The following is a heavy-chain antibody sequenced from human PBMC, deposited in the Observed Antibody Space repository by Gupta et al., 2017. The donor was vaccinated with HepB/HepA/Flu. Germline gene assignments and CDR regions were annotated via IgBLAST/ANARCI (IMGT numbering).Heavy chain of an antibody. CDR1: GFTFSSYW. Sequence: EVQLVESGGGLVQQGGSLRVSCTASGFTFSSYWMTWVRQAPGKGLEWVANIKQDGSTIYYVDSVKGRFTISRDNAKNSLYLQMNSLRVEDTAVYYCVKAIAARDSYWGQGTLVTVSS. J-gene: IGHJ4*02. CDR2: IKQDGSTI. D-gene: IGHD6-6*01. CDR3: VKAIAARDSY. V-gene: IGHV3-7*01.